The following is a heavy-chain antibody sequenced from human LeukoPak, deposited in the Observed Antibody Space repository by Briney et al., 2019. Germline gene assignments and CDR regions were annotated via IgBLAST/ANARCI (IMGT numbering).Heavy chain of an antibody. CDR3: ARGWDGSGSSDPKYYAYYGMDV. V-gene: IGHV4-34*01. CDR2: INHSGST. D-gene: IGHD3-10*01. Sequence: SETLSLTCAVYDESLSGDYWSWIRQPPGKGLEWIGEINHSGSTNYNPSLKSRVTISVDTSKNQFYLKVTSVTAADTAVFYCARGWDGSGSSDPKYYAYYGMDVWGQGTTVTVSS. CDR1: DESLSGDY. J-gene: IGHJ6*02.